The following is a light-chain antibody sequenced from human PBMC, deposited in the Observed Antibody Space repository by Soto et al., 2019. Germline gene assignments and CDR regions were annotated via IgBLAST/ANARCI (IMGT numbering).Light chain of an antibody. V-gene: IGKV1D-12*01. J-gene: IGKJ4*01. CDR2: STS. CDR3: QQSESLPLT. Sequence: DIQMTQSPSSVSASVGDRVTITCRASQGIHSWLAWYQQEPGKAPKLLIYSTSNLQSGVPSRFSGSGSGTDFTLTITSLQPEDFATYFCQQSESLPLTFGGGTKVEIK. CDR1: QGIHSW.